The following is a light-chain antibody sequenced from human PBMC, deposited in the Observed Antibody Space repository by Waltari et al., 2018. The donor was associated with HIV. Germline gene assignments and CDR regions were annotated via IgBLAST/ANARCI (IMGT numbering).Light chain of an antibody. Sequence: QSVLTQPPSVSAAPGQQVTIPCSGSSSNIGGNYVSWYQQFPGTAPKLLIYENYERPPGIPDRFSGSKYGTSATLGITGLQTGDEAHYFCGSWDSSLSAVLFGGGTKLTVL. CDR2: ENY. V-gene: IGLV1-51*02. CDR1: SSNIGGNY. J-gene: IGLJ2*01. CDR3: GSWDSSLSAVL.